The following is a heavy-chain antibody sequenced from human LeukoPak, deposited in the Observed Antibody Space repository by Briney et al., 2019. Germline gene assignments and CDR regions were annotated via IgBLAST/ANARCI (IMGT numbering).Heavy chain of an antibody. J-gene: IGHJ3*02. Sequence: SETLSLTCAVYGGSFSGYYWSWIRQPPGKGLEWIGEINHSGSTSYNPSLKSRVTISVDTSKNQFSLKLSSVTAADTAVYYCARVNIVVVVAATYDAFDIWGQGTMVTVSS. D-gene: IGHD2-15*01. CDR3: ARVNIVVVVAATYDAFDI. V-gene: IGHV4-34*01. CDR2: INHSGST. CDR1: GGSFSGYY.